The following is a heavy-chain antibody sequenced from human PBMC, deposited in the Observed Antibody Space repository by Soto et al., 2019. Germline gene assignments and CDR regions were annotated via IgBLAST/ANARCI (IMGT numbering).Heavy chain of an antibody. J-gene: IGHJ4*02. D-gene: IGHD6-13*01. CDR3: ARAGYSSSWYEKNFDY. CDR2: IYYSGST. Sequence: SETLSLTCTVSGGSISSSSYYWGWIRQPPGKGLEWIGSIYYSGSTYYNPSLKSRVTISVDTSKNQFSLKLSSVTAADTAVYYCARAGYSSSWYEKNFDYWGQGTLVTVSS. CDR1: GGSISSSSYY. V-gene: IGHV4-39*01.